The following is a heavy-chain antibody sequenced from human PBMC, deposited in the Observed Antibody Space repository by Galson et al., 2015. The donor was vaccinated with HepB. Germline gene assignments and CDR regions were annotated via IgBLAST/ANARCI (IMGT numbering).Heavy chain of an antibody. CDR2: ISWNSGKV. CDR1: GFTFDDYA. V-gene: IGHV3-9*01. Sequence: SLRLSCAASGFTFDDYAMHWVRHVPGKGLEWVSGISWNSGKVDYADSARGRFTISGDNAKNSLYLQMNSLRAEDTALYYCAKDGSFAVITNYFDFWGRGTQVTVSS. CDR3: AKDGSFAVITNYFDF. J-gene: IGHJ4*02. D-gene: IGHD3-16*01.